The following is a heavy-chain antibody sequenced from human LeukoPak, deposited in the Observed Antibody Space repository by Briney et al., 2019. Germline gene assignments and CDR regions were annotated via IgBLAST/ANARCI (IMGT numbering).Heavy chain of an antibody. CDR2: IDWDGDK. Sequence: SGPALVKPTQTLTLTCTFSGFSLSTSGLCVNWIRQPPGKALEWLARIDWDGDKYYSTSLKTRLTISKDTSKNQVVLTMTNMDPVDTGTYYCAREGIAAAGPYYFDYWGQGTLVTVSS. V-gene: IGHV2-70*11. CDR3: AREGIAAAGPYYFDY. CDR1: GFSLSTSGLC. J-gene: IGHJ4*02. D-gene: IGHD6-13*01.